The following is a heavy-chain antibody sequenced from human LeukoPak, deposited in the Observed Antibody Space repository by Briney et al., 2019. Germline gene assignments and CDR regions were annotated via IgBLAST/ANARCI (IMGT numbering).Heavy chain of an antibody. CDR1: GGSFSGYY. CDR3: ARRLWFGRSYGMDV. D-gene: IGHD3-10*01. V-gene: IGHV4-34*01. Sequence: SETLSLTCAVYGGSFSGYYWSWIRQPPGKGLEWIGEINHSGSTNYNPSLKSRVTISVDTSKNQFSLKLSSVTAADTAVYYCARRLWFGRSYGMDVWGQGTTVTVSS. J-gene: IGHJ6*02. CDR2: INHSGST.